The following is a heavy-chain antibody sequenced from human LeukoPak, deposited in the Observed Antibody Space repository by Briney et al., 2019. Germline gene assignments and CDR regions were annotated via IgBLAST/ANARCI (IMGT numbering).Heavy chain of an antibody. CDR2: ISGSGSST. D-gene: IGHD6-19*01. CDR3: AKVQAMGSGLPDY. CDR1: GFTFSSYA. Sequence: GGSLRLSCAASGFTFSSYAMSWVRQAPGKGLEWVSAISGSGSSTYYADSVKGRFTISRDNSKNTLYLQMNSLRAEDTAVYYCAKVQAMGSGLPDYWGQGTLVTVSS. V-gene: IGHV3-23*01. J-gene: IGHJ4*02.